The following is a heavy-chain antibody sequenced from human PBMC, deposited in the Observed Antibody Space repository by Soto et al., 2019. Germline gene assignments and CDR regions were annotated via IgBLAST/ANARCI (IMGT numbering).Heavy chain of an antibody. Sequence: PGGSLRLSCAASGFTFSNYAMIWVRQAPGKGLEWVSIISGGGGSTYYADSVKGRFTISRDNSKNILYLQMNSLRAEDTAIYYCAKYSSSTWFYSMDVWGQGTTVTVSS. CDR2: ISGGGGST. CDR1: GFTFSNYA. J-gene: IGHJ6*02. V-gene: IGHV3-23*01. CDR3: AKYSSSTWFYSMDV. D-gene: IGHD2-2*01.